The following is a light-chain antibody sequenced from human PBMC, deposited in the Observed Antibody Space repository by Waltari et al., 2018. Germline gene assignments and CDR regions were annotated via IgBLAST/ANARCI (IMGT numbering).Light chain of an antibody. CDR1: SSNLGNNV. Sequence: QSVLTQPPSASGTPGQRVTISCSGTSSNLGNNVVNWYQQVPGTAPKLLIYRNERRPSGGPDRCSASKSGTSASLAISGLQSEDEAEYYCASWDDSLNGHWVFGGGTKVTVL. CDR2: RNE. V-gene: IGLV1-44*01. CDR3: ASWDDSLNGHWV. J-gene: IGLJ3*02.